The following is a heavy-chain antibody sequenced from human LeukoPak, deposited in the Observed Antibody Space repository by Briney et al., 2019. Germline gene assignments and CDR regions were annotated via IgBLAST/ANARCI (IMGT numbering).Heavy chain of an antibody. V-gene: IGHV4-4*07. CDR1: GGSISSYY. D-gene: IGHD2-15*01. CDR3: ARSVEGYCSGGSCYSYYYYMDV. J-gene: IGHJ6*03. Sequence: SETLSLTCTVSGGSISSYYWSWIRQPAGKGLEWIGRIYSSGTTNYNPSLKSRVTMSVDTSKNQFSLKLSSVTAADTAVYYCARSVEGYCSGGSCYSYYYYMDVWGKGTTVTVSS. CDR2: IYSSGTT.